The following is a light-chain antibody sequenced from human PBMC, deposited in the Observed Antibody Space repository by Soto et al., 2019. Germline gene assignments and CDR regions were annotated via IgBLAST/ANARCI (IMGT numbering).Light chain of an antibody. CDR1: QGISSY. CDR3: QQINIYPVT. CDR2: AAS. V-gene: IGKV1-9*01. Sequence: DIQLTQSPSFLSASVGDRVTITCRASQGISSYLAWYQQKPGKAPKLMIYAASTLQSGVPSRFSGSGSGTEFTLTISSLQPEDFATYYCQQINIYPVTFGGGTKVEIK. J-gene: IGKJ4*01.